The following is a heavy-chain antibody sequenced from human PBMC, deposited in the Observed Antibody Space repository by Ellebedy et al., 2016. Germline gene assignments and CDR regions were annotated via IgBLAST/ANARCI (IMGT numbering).Heavy chain of an antibody. CDR2: LYSGGNT. CDR1: GFTVSSNY. V-gene: IGHV3-53*01. J-gene: IGHJ4*02. D-gene: IGHD2-15*01. Sequence: GGSLRLSXAASGFTVSSNYMYWVRQAPGKGLEWVSILYSGGNTYYADSVKGRFSISRDTSKNTLYLQINSLRVEDTAVYYCARETGRTYCTGGSCYRAEDYWGQGTLVTVSS. CDR3: ARETGRTYCTGGSCYRAEDY.